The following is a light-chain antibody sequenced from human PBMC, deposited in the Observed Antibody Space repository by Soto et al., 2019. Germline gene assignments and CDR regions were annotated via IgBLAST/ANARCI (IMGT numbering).Light chain of an antibody. CDR1: QSVSSL. Sequence: IVLTQSPATLSVSPGERATLSCRASQSVSSLLAWYQQKPRQAPRLLIYDTSTRATGIPARFSGSGSGTDFTLTISSLQSEDFEIYYCQHYNIWPYTFGQGTKVDSK. CDR2: DTS. CDR3: QHYNIWPYT. V-gene: IGKV3-15*01. J-gene: IGKJ2*01.